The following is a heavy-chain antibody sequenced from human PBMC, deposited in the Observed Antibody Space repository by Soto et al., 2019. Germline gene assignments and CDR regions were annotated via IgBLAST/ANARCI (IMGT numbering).Heavy chain of an antibody. V-gene: IGHV1-18*01. CDR3: AREHYGNSAWFDP. D-gene: IGHD3-10*01. Sequence: ASVKVSCKASGYTFTSYGISWVRQAPGQGLEWMGWISGYNGNTNYAQKLQGRVTMTTDTSTSTAYMELKSLRSEDTAVYYCAREHYGNSAWFDPWGQGTLVTVSS. CDR1: GYTFTSYG. CDR2: ISGYNGNT. J-gene: IGHJ5*02.